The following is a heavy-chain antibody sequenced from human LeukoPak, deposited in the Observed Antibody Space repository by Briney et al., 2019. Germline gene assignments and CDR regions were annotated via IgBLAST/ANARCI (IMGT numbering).Heavy chain of an antibody. V-gene: IGHV4-59*01. J-gene: IGHJ2*01. CDR3: ARDQRCARYDGGCDQWYFDP. CDR2: IYHSGFT. Sequence: SETLSLTCTVSGGSISGYYWSWLPQPPGKGLEWIGYIYHSGFTDYNPSLRSRVTISVDTSRNQFSLKLTSAAAADTAVYYCARDQRCARYDGGCDQWYFDPGGRGPLVTVSS. D-gene: IGHD5-12*01. CDR1: GGSISGYY.